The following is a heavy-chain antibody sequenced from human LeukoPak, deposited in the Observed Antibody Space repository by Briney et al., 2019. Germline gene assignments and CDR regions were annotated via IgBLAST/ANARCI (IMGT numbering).Heavy chain of an antibody. D-gene: IGHD3-22*01. CDR1: GFTFTCYY. J-gene: IGHJ1*01. Sequence: ASVKVSCKTSGFTFTCYYMHWVRQAPGQGLEWMGWMNPRSGDTNYAPNFRGRVTMTRDTSANIAYLELSNLRSDDTAVYYCARDKKYYFDTTGYFYKYWGQGTLITVSS. CDR3: ARDKKYYFDTTGYFYKY. V-gene: IGHV1-2*02. CDR2: MNPRSGDT.